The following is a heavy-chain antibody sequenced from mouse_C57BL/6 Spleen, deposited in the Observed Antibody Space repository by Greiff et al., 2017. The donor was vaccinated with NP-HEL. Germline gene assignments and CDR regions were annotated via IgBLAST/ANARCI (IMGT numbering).Heavy chain of an antibody. V-gene: IGHV5-12*01. J-gene: IGHJ4*01. CDR1: GFTFSDYY. Sequence: EVQLVESGGGLVQPGGSLKLSCAASGFTFSDYYMYWVRQTPEKRLEWVAYISNGGGSTYYPDTVKGRFTISRDNAKNTLYLQMSRLKSEDTAMYYCARGNDFYYYAMDYWGQGTSVTVSS. CDR2: ISNGGGST. CDR3: ARGNDFYYYAMDY. D-gene: IGHD2-13*01.